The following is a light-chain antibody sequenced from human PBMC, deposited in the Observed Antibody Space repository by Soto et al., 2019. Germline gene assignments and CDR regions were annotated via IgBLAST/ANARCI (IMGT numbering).Light chain of an antibody. CDR3: ASYAGSSRYV. Sequence: SVLTQPPSASGFPGQSVTISCTGTSSDVGYYDYVSWYQQHPGKAPKLVIYEVTKRPSGVPDRVSASKSGNTASLTVSGLRAEDEAVYYCASYAGSSRYVFGTGTKVTVL. CDR2: EVT. CDR1: SSDVGYYDY. V-gene: IGLV2-8*01. J-gene: IGLJ1*01.